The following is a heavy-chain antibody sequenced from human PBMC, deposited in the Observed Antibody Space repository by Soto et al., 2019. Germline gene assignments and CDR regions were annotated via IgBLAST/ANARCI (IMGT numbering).Heavy chain of an antibody. D-gene: IGHD1-1*01. Sequence: GASVKVSCKASGGAFSSYAISWVRQAPGQGLEWMGWINPESGATIYAQQFEARVTMTRDTSIGTVYLELTSLTSDDTAVYYCARDLSPITSIKTGTLWGQGTMVTVSS. CDR2: INPESGAT. CDR3: ARDLSPITSIKTGTL. J-gene: IGHJ3*01. V-gene: IGHV1-2*02. CDR1: GGAFSSYA.